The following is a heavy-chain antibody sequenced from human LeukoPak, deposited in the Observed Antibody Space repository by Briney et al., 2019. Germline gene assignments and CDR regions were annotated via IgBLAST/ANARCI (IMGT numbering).Heavy chain of an antibody. D-gene: IGHD1-26*01. J-gene: IGHJ5*02. CDR2: INGDGS. CDR3: ARETIVGATSWFDP. Sequence: AGGSLRLSCVASGFTFSSYWMHWVRQDPRKGLVWVSRINGDGSNADSVRGRFTISRDNAKNTLYLQMNTLRVEDTAVYYCARETIVGATSWFDPWGQGTLVTVSS. V-gene: IGHV3-74*01. CDR1: GFTFSSYW.